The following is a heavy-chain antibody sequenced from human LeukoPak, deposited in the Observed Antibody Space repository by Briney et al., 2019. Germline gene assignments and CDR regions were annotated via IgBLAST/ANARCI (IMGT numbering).Heavy chain of an antibody. V-gene: IGHV4-4*07. CDR1: GGSISSYY. D-gene: IGHD6-19*01. CDR3: ARVRREYSSGWYEGFDP. Sequence: SETLSLTCTVSGGSISSYYWSWIRQPAGKGLEWIGRIYTSGSTNYNPSLKSRVTMSVDTSKNQFSLKLSSVTAADTAVYYCARVRREYSSGWYEGFDPWGQGTLVTVSS. J-gene: IGHJ5*02. CDR2: IYTSGST.